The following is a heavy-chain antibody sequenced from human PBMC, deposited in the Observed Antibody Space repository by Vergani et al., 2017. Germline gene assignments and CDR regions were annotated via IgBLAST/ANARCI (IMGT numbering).Heavy chain of an antibody. D-gene: IGHD1-20*01. CDR1: AYSITSGYY. V-gene: IGHV4-38-2*01. CDR2: IHHSGST. J-gene: IGHJ6*03. Sequence: QVQLQESGPGLVKPSETLSLTCAVSAYSITSGYYWGWIRQPPGKGLEWIGSIHHSGSTYYNPSLKTRVTISVDTSKNQCSLKLSSVTAADTAVYYCARLTGYYYYMDVWGKGTTVTVSS. CDR3: ARLTGYYYYMDV.